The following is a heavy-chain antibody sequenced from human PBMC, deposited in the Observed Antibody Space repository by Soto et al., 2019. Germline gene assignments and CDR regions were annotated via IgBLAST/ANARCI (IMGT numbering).Heavy chain of an antibody. CDR1: GFTFSSYG. D-gene: IGHD3-3*01. CDR2: IWYDGSNK. J-gene: IGHJ6*02. Sequence: PGGSLRLSCAASGFTFSSYGMHWVRQAPGKGLEWVAVIWYDGSNKYYADSVKGRFTISRDNSKNTLYLQMNSLRAEDTAVYYCARDNYDFWSGPHYYYYGMDVWGQGTTVTVSS. CDR3: ARDNYDFWSGPHYYYYGMDV. V-gene: IGHV3-33*01.